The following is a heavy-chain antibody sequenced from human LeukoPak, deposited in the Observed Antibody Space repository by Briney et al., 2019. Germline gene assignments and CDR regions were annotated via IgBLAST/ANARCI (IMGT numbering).Heavy chain of an antibody. D-gene: IGHD3-3*01. CDR2: IYYSGST. CDR1: GGSISSYY. CDR3: ARGRFLDAFDI. V-gene: IGHV4-59*01. Sequence: SESLSLTCTVSGGSISSYYWSWIRQPPGKGLEWIGYIYYSGSTKYKPSLKSRVTISVDTSKNQFSLKLSSVTAADTAVYYCARGRFLDAFDIWGQGTMVTVSS. J-gene: IGHJ3*02.